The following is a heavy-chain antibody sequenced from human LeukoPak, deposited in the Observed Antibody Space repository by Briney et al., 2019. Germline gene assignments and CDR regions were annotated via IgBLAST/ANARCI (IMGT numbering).Heavy chain of an antibody. CDR1: GFTFSDYY. CDR3: ASYCSSTSCYTGPLDAFDI. Sequence: GGSLRLSCAASGFTFSDYYISWIRQAPGKGLEWVSYISSSGSTIYYADSVKGRFTISRDNAKNSLYLQMNSLRADDTAVYYCASYCSSTSCYTGPLDAFDIWGQGTMVTVSS. D-gene: IGHD2-2*02. J-gene: IGHJ3*02. V-gene: IGHV3-11*04. CDR2: ISSSGSTI.